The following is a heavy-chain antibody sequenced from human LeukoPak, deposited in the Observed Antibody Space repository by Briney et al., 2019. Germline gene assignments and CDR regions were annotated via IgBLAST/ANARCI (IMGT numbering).Heavy chain of an antibody. Sequence: PGGSLRLSCAASGFTFSAYWMSWVRQAPGKGLEWVANIKQDGSDKYYVDSVKGRFTISRDNAKNSLYLQMNSLRAEDTAVYYCARVRHYGDQFMDVWGQGTTVTVSS. CDR2: IKQDGSDK. J-gene: IGHJ6*02. CDR1: GFTFSAYW. CDR3: ARVRHYGDQFMDV. D-gene: IGHD4-17*01. V-gene: IGHV3-7*01.